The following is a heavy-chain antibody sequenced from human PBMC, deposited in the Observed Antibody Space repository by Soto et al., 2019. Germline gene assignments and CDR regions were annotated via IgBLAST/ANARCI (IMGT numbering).Heavy chain of an antibody. V-gene: IGHV1-69*01. Sequence: QVQLVQSGAEVKKPGSSVKVSCKASGGTFSSYAISWVRQAPGQGLEWMGGIIPIFGTANYAQKFQGRVTITAEESTSTAYMELSSLRSEDTAVYYCAREDIVVVPAAPPYYGMDVWGQGTTVTVSS. CDR2: IIPIFGTA. D-gene: IGHD2-2*01. J-gene: IGHJ6*02. CDR1: GGTFSSYA. CDR3: AREDIVVVPAAPPYYGMDV.